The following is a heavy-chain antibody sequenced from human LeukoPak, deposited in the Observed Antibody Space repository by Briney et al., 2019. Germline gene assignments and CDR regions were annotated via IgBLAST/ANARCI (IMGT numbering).Heavy chain of an antibody. CDR1: GGSISSYY. Sequence: SETLSLTCTVSGGSISSYYWSWIRQPPGKGLEWIGEINHSGSTNYNPSLKSRVTISVDTSKNQFSLKLSSVTAADTAVYYCAGHHPRNTVDSWGQGTLVTVSS. CDR3: AGHHPRNTVDS. D-gene: IGHD2/OR15-2a*01. J-gene: IGHJ4*02. CDR2: INHSGST. V-gene: IGHV4-59*08.